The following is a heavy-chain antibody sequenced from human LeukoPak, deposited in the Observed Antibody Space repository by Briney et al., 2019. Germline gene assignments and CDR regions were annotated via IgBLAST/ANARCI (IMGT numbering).Heavy chain of an antibody. D-gene: IGHD5-18*01. J-gene: IGHJ4*02. CDR1: GYTFTSYY. V-gene: IGHV1-46*01. Sequence: ASVKVSCKASGYTFTSYYMHWMRQAPGQGLEWMGIINPSGGSTSYAQKFQGRVTMTRDTSTSTVYMELSSLRSEDTAVYYCARDGGDTPFDYWGQGTLVTVSS. CDR2: INPSGGST. CDR3: ARDGGDTPFDY.